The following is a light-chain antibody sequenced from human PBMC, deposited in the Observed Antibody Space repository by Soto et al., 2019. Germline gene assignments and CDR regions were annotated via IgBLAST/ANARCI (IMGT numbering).Light chain of an antibody. CDR3: QQYNVYSPT. V-gene: IGKV1-5*01. J-gene: IGKJ1*01. CDR1: QSISVW. CDR2: DAY. Sequence: DIQMTQSPSTLSAPVGDRFTITCLASQSISVWLAWYQQKAGKAPNLLIYDAYTLQSGVTSRFSGSGSGTEFTLTISRLQPDDFATYYCQQYNVYSPTFGQGTKVDIK.